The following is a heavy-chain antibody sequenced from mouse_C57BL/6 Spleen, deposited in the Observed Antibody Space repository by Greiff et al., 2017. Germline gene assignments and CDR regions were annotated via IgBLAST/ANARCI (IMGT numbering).Heavy chain of an antibody. CDR1: GYTFTSYW. CDR2: IDPSDSET. CDR3: ARLRPDYYAMDY. Sequence: QVQLKQSGAELVRPGSSVKLSCKASGYTFTSYWMHWVKQRPIQGLEWIGNIDPSDSETHYNQKFKDKATLTVDKSSSTAYMQLSSLTSEDSAVYYCARLRPDYYAMDYWGQGTSVTVSS. V-gene: IGHV1-52*01. J-gene: IGHJ4*01.